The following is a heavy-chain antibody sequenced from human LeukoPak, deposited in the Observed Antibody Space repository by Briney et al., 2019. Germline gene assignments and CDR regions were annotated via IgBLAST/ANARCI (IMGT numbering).Heavy chain of an antibody. Sequence: SETLSLTCTVSGGSISSGGYYWSWIRQHPGKGLEWIGYIYYSGSTYYNPSLKSRVTISVDTSKNQFSLKLSSVTAAGTAVYYCARDEGSSWSFDYWGQGTLVTVSS. D-gene: IGHD6-13*01. CDR1: GGSISSGGYY. J-gene: IGHJ4*02. CDR3: ARDEGSSWSFDY. V-gene: IGHV4-31*03. CDR2: IYYSGST.